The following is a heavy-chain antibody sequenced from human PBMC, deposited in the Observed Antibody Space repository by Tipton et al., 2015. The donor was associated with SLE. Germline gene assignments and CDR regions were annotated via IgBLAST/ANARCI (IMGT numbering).Heavy chain of an antibody. J-gene: IGHJ4*02. V-gene: IGHV4-59*01. Sequence: TLSLTCIVSGGSISNYYWTWIRQPPGKGLEWIGYIYYSGGTNYNPSLKSRVTISVDTSKNQFSLKLNSVTAADTAVYYCARSYYDFWSASVRGYFDYWGQGTLVTVSS. CDR1: GGSISNYY. CDR2: IYYSGGT. CDR3: ARSYYDFWSASVRGYFDY. D-gene: IGHD3-3*01.